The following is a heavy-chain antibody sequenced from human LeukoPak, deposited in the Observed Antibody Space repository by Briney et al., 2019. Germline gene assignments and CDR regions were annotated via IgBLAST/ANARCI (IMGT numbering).Heavy chain of an antibody. CDR3: ARDAQISAAAYYFDY. Sequence: GGSLRLSCAASGFTFSRYPMHWVRQAPGKGLEWVTVISTDGRDIKYADSVKGRLTISRDSSKNTVSLQMNSLRDDDTAVYYCARDAQISAAAYYFDYWGQGTLVTVSS. D-gene: IGHD6-13*01. CDR1: GFTFSRYP. CDR2: ISTDGRDI. V-gene: IGHV3-30*04. J-gene: IGHJ4*02.